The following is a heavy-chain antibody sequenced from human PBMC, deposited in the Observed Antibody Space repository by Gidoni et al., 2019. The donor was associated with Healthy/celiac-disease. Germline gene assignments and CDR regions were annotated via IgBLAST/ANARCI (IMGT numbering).Heavy chain of an antibody. V-gene: IGHV1-18*01. D-gene: IGHD2-15*01. J-gene: IGHJ6*02. CDR2: ISAYNVNT. Sequence: QVQLVQSGAEVKKPGASVKVSCKASGYTFTSYGISWVRQAPGQGLEWMGWISAYNVNTNYAQKLQGRGTMTTDTSTSTAYMELRSLRSDDTAVYYCASRNCSGGSCYPGGMDVWGQGTTVTVSS. CDR3: ASRNCSGGSCYPGGMDV. CDR1: GYTFTSYG.